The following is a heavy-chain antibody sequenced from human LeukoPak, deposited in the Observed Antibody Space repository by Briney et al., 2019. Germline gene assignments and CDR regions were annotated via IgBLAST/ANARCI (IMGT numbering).Heavy chain of an antibody. CDR1: GGSISSGGYY. Sequence: SETLSLTCTVSGGSISSGGYYWSWIRQPPGKGLEWIGYIYHSGSTYYNPSLKSRVTMSVDTSKNQFSLKLSSVTAADTAVYYCARLNYYDSSGYSHWGQGTLVTVSS. CDR2: IYHSGST. CDR3: ARLNYYDSSGYSH. V-gene: IGHV4-30-2*05. D-gene: IGHD3-22*01. J-gene: IGHJ4*02.